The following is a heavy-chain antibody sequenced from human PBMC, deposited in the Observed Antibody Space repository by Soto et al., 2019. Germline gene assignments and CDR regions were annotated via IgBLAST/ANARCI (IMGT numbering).Heavy chain of an antibody. CDR1: GFTVSSNY. D-gene: IGHD4-17*01. CDR2: IYGGGRT. J-gene: IGHJ2*01. V-gene: IGHV3-66*01. CDR3: CGPSTVTINWFFDL. Sequence: EVRLVESGGGLVQPGGSLRLSCAASGFTVSSNYMSWVRQAPGKGLEWVSIIYGGGRTNYADSVKGRFTVSRNNYKNILNLQMNSQRAEDTAMYYCCGPSTVTINWFFDLWGRGTLVTVSS.